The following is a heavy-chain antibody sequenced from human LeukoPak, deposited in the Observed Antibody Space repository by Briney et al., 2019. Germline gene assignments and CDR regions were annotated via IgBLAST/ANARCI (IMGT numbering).Heavy chain of an antibody. CDR1: GFTFRGYA. J-gene: IGHJ6*02. CDR2: ISGSVGDT. CDR3: AKAVWFGEFDYYFSGLDV. D-gene: IGHD3-10*01. Sequence: PVGSLRLSCAAFGFTFRGYAMGWVRQAPGQGLEWVSAISGSVGDTYYAESVKGRFTFSRDNSKNTLYLQKNSLRPEDTALYYCAKAVWFGEFDYYFSGLDVWGQGTTVTVS. V-gene: IGHV3-23*01.